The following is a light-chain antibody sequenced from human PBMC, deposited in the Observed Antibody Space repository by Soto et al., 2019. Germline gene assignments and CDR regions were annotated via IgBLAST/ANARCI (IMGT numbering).Light chain of an antibody. J-gene: IGLJ3*02. CDR2: EVS. CDR3: NSYSSSSKL. Sequence: QSVLTQPPSASGSPGQSVTISCTGTSSDVGGYNYVSWYQQHPGKAPKLMIYEVSKRPSGVPDRFSGSKSGNTASLTVSGLQAEDEADYYCNSYSSSSKLFGGGTKLTVL. V-gene: IGLV2-8*01. CDR1: SSDVGGYNY.